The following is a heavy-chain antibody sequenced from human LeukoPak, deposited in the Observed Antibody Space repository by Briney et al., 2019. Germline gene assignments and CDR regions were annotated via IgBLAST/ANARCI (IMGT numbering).Heavy chain of an antibody. V-gene: IGHV4-34*01. CDR2: INHSGST. J-gene: IGHJ3*02. Sequence: PSETLSLTCAVYGGSFSGYYWSWIRQPPGKGLEWIEEINHSGSTNYNPSLKSRVTISVDTSKNQFSLKLSSVTAADTAVYYCAREIVVVSPDAFDIWGQGTMVTVSS. CDR3: AREIVVVSPDAFDI. CDR1: GGSFSGYY. D-gene: IGHD3-22*01.